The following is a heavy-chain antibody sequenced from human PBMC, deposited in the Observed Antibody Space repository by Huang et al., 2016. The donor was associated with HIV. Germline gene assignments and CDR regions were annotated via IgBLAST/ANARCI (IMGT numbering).Heavy chain of an antibody. CDR2: IRSDGRNE. Sequence: QVQLVESGGGVVQPGGSLRLSCGASGFIFDNFGMHWVRQAPGKGVEWVAFIRSDGRNEYNGESVKGRFSISRDNFENMVYLQMNSLGDGDTAIYYCARAVDGFNSKGFYMDVWGKGTAVIVSS. V-gene: IGHV3-30*02. CDR1: GFIFDNFG. D-gene: IGHD5-12*01. J-gene: IGHJ6*03. CDR3: ARAVDGFNSKGFYMDV.